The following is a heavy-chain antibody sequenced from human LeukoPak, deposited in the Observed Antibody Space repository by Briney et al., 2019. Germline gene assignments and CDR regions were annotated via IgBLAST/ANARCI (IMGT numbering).Heavy chain of an antibody. J-gene: IGHJ5*02. Sequence: GASVKVSCKASVYTFTSHGISWVRQAPGQGLEWMGWISAYTGNTNYAQKLQGRVTMTTDTSTSTAYMELRSLRSDDTAVYYWARVRRATYNWFDPWGQGTLVTVSS. V-gene: IGHV1-18*01. CDR1: VYTFTSHG. CDR2: ISAYTGNT. CDR3: ARVRRATYNWFDP.